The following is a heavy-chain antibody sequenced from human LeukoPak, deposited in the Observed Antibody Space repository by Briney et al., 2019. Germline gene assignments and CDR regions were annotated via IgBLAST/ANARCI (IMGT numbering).Heavy chain of an antibody. Sequence: ASVKVSCKASGYTFTSYYIHWVRQAPGQGLEWMGIINPSGGSANYAQKFQGRVTMTTDTSTSTVYMELSSLRSEDTAVYYCARVGTYNYYGMDVWGQGTTVTVSS. D-gene: IGHD1-14*01. CDR1: GYTFTSYY. CDR3: ARVGTYNYYGMDV. J-gene: IGHJ6*02. CDR2: INPSGGSA. V-gene: IGHV1-46*01.